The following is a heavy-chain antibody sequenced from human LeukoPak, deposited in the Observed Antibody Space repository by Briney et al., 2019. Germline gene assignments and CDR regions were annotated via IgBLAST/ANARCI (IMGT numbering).Heavy chain of an antibody. J-gene: IGHJ6*02. D-gene: IGHD3-10*01. CDR1: GFTFSSYS. Sequence: GGSLRLSCAASGFTFSSYSMNWVRQAPGKGLEWVSSISSSRSYIYYADSVKGRFTISRDNAKNSLYLQMNSLRAEDTAVYYCARDSFGDYNGMDVWGQGTTVTVSS. V-gene: IGHV3-21*01. CDR3: ARDSFGDYNGMDV. CDR2: ISSSRSYI.